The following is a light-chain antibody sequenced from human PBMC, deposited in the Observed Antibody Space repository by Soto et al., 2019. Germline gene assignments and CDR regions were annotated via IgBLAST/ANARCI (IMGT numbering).Light chain of an antibody. J-gene: IGLJ1*01. CDR2: DAS. Sequence: QSALAQPASVSASPGQSITISCIGTYSDIGGYKHVSWYQQHPGKAPKLIIYDASSRPSGISNRFSASKSASTASLTISGLQADDEADYYCSSYTSSTSLLIFGAGTRSP. CDR3: SSYTSSTSLLI. V-gene: IGLV2-14*03. CDR1: YSDIGGYKH.